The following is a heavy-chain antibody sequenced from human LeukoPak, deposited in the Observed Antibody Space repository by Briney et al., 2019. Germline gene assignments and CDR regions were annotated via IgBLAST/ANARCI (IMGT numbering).Heavy chain of an antibody. CDR3: TKDTGYSYGPDY. Sequence: GGSLRLSCAASGFTFSSYGMHWVRQAPGKGLEWVAFIRYDGSNKHYADSVKGRFTISRDNSKNTLYLQMNSLRAEDTAVYYCTKDTGYSYGPDYWGQGTLVTVSS. J-gene: IGHJ4*02. D-gene: IGHD5-18*01. CDR1: GFTFSSYG. CDR2: IRYDGSNK. V-gene: IGHV3-30*02.